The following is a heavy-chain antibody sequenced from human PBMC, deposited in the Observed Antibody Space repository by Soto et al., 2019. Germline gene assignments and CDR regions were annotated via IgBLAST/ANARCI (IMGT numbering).Heavy chain of an antibody. D-gene: IGHD6-25*01. CDR3: ARGGSGRPGY. V-gene: IGHV3-48*02. J-gene: IGHJ4*02. Sequence: EVQLVESGGALVQPGGSLRLSCAASGFNFNIYGMNWVRQAPGKGLEWVSYISGSSSPTSYADSVKGRFTISRDNSKNSMYLQMNSLRDEDTAVYYCARGGSGRPGYWGQGTVVAVSS. CDR2: ISGSSSPT. CDR1: GFNFNIYG.